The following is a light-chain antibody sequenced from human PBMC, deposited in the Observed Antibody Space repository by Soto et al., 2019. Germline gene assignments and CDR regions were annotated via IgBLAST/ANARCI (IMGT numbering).Light chain of an antibody. J-gene: IGKJ5*01. V-gene: IGKV2-30*01. CDR1: QSLVYSDGDTY. CDR2: KVS. CDR3: MQGTHWPPIT. Sequence: DFLMTQSPLSLPVTLGQPASISCRSSQSLVYSDGDTYLNWFQQRPGQPPRRLIYKVSNRDSGVPDRFSGSGSGTDFTLKISRVEAEDVGVYYCMQGTHWPPITFGQGTRLEI.